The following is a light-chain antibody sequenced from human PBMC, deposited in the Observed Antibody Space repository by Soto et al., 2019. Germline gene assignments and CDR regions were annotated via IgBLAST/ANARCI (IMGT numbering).Light chain of an antibody. CDR2: GAS. V-gene: IGKV3-20*01. CDR1: QSVSSTY. CDR3: QQYDSSPRT. Sequence: EVVLTQSPDTLSLSPGERATLSCRASQSVSSTYLAWFQQKPGQTPRLLISGASSRATGIPDRFSGSGSGTDFTLTISRLEPEDFAVYYCQQYDSSPRTFGQGTKVDIK. J-gene: IGKJ1*01.